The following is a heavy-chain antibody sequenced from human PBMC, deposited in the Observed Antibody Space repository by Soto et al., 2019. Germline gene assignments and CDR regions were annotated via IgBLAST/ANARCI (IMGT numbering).Heavy chain of an antibody. CDR3: ARAISSVTYSDSIGY. D-gene: IGHD2-15*01. CDR1: GFNISTYG. J-gene: IGHJ4*02. Sequence: QVKLVESGGGVVQPGTSLRLSCEASGFNISTYGMHWVRQAPGKGLQWLAFIWYDGSNQHYAASVKGRLTIARAHSKTTLYLQMTNLSADDTAVYHCARAISSVTYSDSIGYWGRRTLVPVSS. CDR2: IWYDGSNQ. V-gene: IGHV3-33*01.